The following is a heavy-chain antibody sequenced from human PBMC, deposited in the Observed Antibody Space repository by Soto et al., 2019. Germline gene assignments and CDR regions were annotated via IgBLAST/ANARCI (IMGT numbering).Heavy chain of an antibody. J-gene: IGHJ4*01. Sequence: SETLSLTCTVSGGSLSRFYWGWIRRPPGKGMEWIGYIYHSGTTKYNSSLKSRVTMSVDSSKNEFSLKLTYVTAADTATNYCATVHKQELLTLPPAQYDHWGHGTLVTFSS. CDR2: IYHSGTT. V-gene: IGHV4-59*01. D-gene: IGHD1-7*01. CDR1: GGSLSRFY. CDR3: ATVHKQELLTLPPAQYDH.